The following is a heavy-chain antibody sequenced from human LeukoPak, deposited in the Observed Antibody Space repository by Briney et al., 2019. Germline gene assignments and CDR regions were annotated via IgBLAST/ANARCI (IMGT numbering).Heavy chain of an antibody. CDR2: INPNSGGT. Sequence: ASVEVSCKASGYTFTGYYMHWVRQAPGQGLEWMGWINPNSGGTNYAQKLQGRVTMTTDTSTSTAYMELRSLRSDDTAVYYCARAFVVRGVIIMSADYWGQGTLVTVSS. CDR3: ARAFVVRGVIIMSADY. J-gene: IGHJ4*02. V-gene: IGHV1-2*02. CDR1: GYTFTGYY. D-gene: IGHD3-10*01.